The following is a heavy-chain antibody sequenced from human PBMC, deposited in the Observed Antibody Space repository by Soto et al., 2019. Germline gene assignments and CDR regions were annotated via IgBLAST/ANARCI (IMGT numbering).Heavy chain of an antibody. J-gene: IGHJ6*02. D-gene: IGHD2-15*01. V-gene: IGHV3-48*03. Sequence: GGSLRLSCVATGFTFSSYEVNWVRQVPGKGLEWISYISNDGDTTYYADSVEGRFTISRDNAKNSFFLQMNSLRVEDTAVYYCATAGCSGGSCRPYYYYGMDVWGQGTTVTVSS. CDR2: ISNDGDTT. CDR3: ATAGCSGGSCRPYYYYGMDV. CDR1: GFTFSSYE.